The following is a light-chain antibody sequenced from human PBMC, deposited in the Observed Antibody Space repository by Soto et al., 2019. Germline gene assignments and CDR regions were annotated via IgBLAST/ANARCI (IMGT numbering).Light chain of an antibody. CDR1: QSVSSSY. Sequence: EIVLTQSPGTLSLSPGERATLSCRASQSVSSSYLFWYQQKPDQAPRLLNYGVSSRSTVIPVRFSGSGSGTDSTLTISRLQPFYFAVTYSHLYDISSLTFGGGTNVEIK. J-gene: IGKJ4*01. V-gene: IGKV3-20*01. CDR3: HLYDISSLT. CDR2: GVS.